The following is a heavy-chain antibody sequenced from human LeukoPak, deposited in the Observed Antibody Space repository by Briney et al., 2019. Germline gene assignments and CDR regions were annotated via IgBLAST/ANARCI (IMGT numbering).Heavy chain of an antibody. V-gene: IGHV4-39*01. Sequence: PSETLSLTCTVSGGSISSSSYYWGWIRQPPGKGLEWIGRIYYSGSTYYNPSLKSRVTISVDTSKNQFSLKLSSVTAADTAVYYCARPSSGSYSDYWGQGTLVTVSS. D-gene: IGHD1-26*01. CDR2: IYYSGST. CDR3: ARPSSGSYSDY. J-gene: IGHJ4*02. CDR1: GGSISSSSYY.